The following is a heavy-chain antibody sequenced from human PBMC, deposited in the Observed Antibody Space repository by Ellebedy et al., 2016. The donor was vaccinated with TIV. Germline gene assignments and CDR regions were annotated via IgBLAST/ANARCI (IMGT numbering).Heavy chain of an antibody. V-gene: IGHV3-7*01. D-gene: IGHD1-26*01. CDR1: GFTFSTFS. CDR3: ATYSGSY. CDR2: MKHDGFGK. Sequence: GESLKISCAASGFTFSTFSTTSARQAPGTGLEWVDNMKHDGFGKYYVDSVKGRFTISRDNARNSLFLQMNGLRGEDKAVYYCATYSGSYWGQGTLVTVSS. J-gene: IGHJ4*02.